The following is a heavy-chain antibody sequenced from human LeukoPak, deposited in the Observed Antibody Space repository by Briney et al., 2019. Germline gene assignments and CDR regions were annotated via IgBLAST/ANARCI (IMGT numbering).Heavy chain of an antibody. CDR1: GFTVSSNY. J-gene: IGHJ4*02. D-gene: IGHD6-19*01. Sequence: GGSLRLSCAASGFTVSSNYMSWVRQAPGKGLEWVSVIYSGGSTYYAGSVKGRFTISRDNSKNTLYLQMNSLRAEDTAVYYCASNPVAEDYFDYWGQGTLVTVSP. CDR3: ASNPVAEDYFDY. CDR2: IYSGGST. V-gene: IGHV3-53*01.